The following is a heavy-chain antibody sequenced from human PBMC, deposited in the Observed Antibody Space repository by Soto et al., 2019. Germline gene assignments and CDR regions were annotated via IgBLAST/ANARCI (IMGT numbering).Heavy chain of an antibody. CDR3: ARTYGY. Sequence: GGSLRFSCAASGFTFSSYAMHWVRQAPGKGLEWVAVISYDGSNKYYADSVKGRFTISRDNSKNTLYLQMNSLRAEDTAVYYCARTYGYWGQGTLVTVSS. D-gene: IGHD4-17*01. J-gene: IGHJ4*02. CDR2: ISYDGSNK. V-gene: IGHV3-30-3*01. CDR1: GFTFSSYA.